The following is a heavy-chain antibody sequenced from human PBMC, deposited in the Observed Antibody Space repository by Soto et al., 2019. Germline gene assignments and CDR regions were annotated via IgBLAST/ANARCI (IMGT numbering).Heavy chain of an antibody. J-gene: IGHJ4*02. V-gene: IGHV1-69*01. CDR2: MIPIFGTA. CDR3: ARGKEQHGESQPKYYFVY. D-gene: IGHD3-10*01. CDR1: GGTFSSYA. Sequence: QVQLVQAGAEVKKPGSSVKVSCKASGGTFSSYAISWVRQAPGQGLEGMGGMIPIFGTANYAQKFQARVTMTEDECTNTAYMELSSLRSEDKDVYYCARGKEQHGESQPKYYFVYWGQGTKVTVSS.